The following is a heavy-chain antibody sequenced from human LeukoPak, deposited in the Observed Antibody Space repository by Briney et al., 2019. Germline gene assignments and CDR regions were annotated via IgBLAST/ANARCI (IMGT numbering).Heavy chain of an antibody. D-gene: IGHD4-17*01. CDR1: GFTLSSYG. V-gene: IGHV3-30*18. Sequence: GGSLRLSCAASGFTLSSYGMHWVRQAPGKGLEWVAVISYDGSNKYYADSVKGRFTISRDNSKNTLYLQMISLRAEDTAVYYCAKLVSDYGDYFFDYWGQGTLVTVSS. J-gene: IGHJ4*02. CDR3: AKLVSDYGDYFFDY. CDR2: ISYDGSNK.